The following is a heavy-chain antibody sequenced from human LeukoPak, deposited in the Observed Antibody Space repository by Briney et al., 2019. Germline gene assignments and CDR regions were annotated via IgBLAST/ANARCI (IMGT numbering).Heavy chain of an antibody. D-gene: IGHD2-2*01. V-gene: IGHV4-4*07. CDR1: GGSISSYY. CDR3: ARDRGPYCSSTSCYNWFDP. Sequence: PSETLSLTCTVSGGSISSYYWSWIRQPAGKGLEWIGRIYTSGSTNYNPSLKSRVTMSVDTSKNQLSLKLSSVTAADTAVYYCARDRGPYCSSTSCYNWFDPWGQGTLVTVSS. CDR2: IYTSGST. J-gene: IGHJ5*02.